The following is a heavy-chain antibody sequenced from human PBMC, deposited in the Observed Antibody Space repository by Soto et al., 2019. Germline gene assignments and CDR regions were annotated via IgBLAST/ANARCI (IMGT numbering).Heavy chain of an antibody. CDR3: ARGPATVVTPTDY. Sequence: GGSLRLSCAASGFTIRSYSMNWVRQAPEKWLEWVSSISSSSSKISYADYVKPCFTISRDNAKHSLYLQMNTLRDEDTAVYYCARGPATVVTPTDYCGQGT. J-gene: IGHJ4*02. V-gene: IGHV3-48*02. D-gene: IGHD4-17*01. CDR2: ISSSSSKI. CDR1: GFTIRSYS.